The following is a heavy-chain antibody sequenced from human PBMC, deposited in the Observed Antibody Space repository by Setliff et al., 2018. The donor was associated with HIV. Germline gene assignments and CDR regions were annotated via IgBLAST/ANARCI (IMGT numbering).Heavy chain of an antibody. J-gene: IGHJ4*02. Sequence: GGSLRLSCAASGFSFSDAWMSWVRQTPGKGLEWVARIKSRGSGETTNYAAPVKDKFTISRDDSRETLFLHLNSLETEDTAVYYCTADLASSSAYAHDYWGQGALVTVSS. CDR1: GFSFSDAW. D-gene: IGHD2-2*01. CDR3: TADLASSSAYAHDY. CDR2: IKSRGSGETT. V-gene: IGHV3-15*01.